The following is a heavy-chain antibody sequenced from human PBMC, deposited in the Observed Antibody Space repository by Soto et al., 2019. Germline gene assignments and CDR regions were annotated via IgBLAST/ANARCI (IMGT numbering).Heavy chain of an antibody. CDR2: TYWDDDE. CDR1: GFSLSTSGVG. V-gene: IGHV2-5*02. J-gene: IGHJ4*02. D-gene: IGHD1-1*01. Sequence: QITLKESGPTLVKPTQTLTLTCTFSGFSLSTSGVGVGWIRQPPGKALEWLAFTYWDDDERYSPSLKSRLTISKDTSKNQVVLTMTNMDPVDRATYYCAHSTWNDVDYWGQGTLVTVSS. CDR3: AHSTWNDVDY.